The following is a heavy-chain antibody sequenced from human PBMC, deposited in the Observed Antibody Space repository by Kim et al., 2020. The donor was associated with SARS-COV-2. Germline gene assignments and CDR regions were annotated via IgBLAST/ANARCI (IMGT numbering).Heavy chain of an antibody. D-gene: IGHD6-13*01. J-gene: IGHJ6*02. CDR3: AKASSSWNKEMWYGMDV. Sequence: SVKGRFTISRDNSKNTLYLRMNSLRAEDTAVYYCAKASSSWNKEMWYGMDVWGQGTTVTVSS. V-gene: IGHV3-30*02.